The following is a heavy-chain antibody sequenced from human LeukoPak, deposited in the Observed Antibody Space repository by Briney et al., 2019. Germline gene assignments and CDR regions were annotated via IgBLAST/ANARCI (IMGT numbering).Heavy chain of an antibody. D-gene: IGHD2-2*01. J-gene: IGHJ4*02. CDR1: GFTFSSYW. Sequence: GSLRLSCAASGFTFSSYWVSWVRQAPGKGLEWVANIKQDGSEKYYVDSVKGRFTISRHNAKNSLYLQMNSLRAEDTAVYYCARGAEDCSSTSCYARHNDYWGQGTLVTVSS. CDR2: IKQDGSEK. CDR3: ARGAEDCSSTSCYARHNDY. V-gene: IGHV3-7*01.